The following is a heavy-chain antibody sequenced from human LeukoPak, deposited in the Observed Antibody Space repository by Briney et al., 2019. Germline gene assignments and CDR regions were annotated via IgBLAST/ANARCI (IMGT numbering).Heavy chain of an antibody. CDR2: IYPGDSDS. CDR3: ARRDSSGAWTY. V-gene: IGHV5-51*01. CDR1: GYSFTTYW. Sequence: GESLKISCKGSGYSFTTYWIGWVRQMPGKGLEWMGIIYPGDSDSRYSPSFQGQVTISADKSVSTAYLQWSSLKASDTAIYYCARRDSSGAWTYWGQGTLVTVSS. J-gene: IGHJ4*02. D-gene: IGHD6-19*01.